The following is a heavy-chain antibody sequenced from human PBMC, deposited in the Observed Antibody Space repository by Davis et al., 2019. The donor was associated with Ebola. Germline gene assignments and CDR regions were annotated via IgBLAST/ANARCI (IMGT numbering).Heavy chain of an antibody. CDR2: VYYNGNT. Sequence: MPSETLSLTCTVSGASFSNPTYYWSWIRQSTGKGLERIGYVYYNGNTNYSPSLKSRVSISIDTSKNQFSLMLNSVTAADTAVYYCGRTNWNYMGLDSWGLGTLVTVSS. CDR3: GRTNWNYMGLDS. J-gene: IGHJ5*01. D-gene: IGHD1-7*01. V-gene: IGHV4-61*01. CDR1: GASFSNPTYY.